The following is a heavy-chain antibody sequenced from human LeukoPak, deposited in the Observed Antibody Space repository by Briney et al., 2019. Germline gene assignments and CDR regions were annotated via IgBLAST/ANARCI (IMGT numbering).Heavy chain of an antibody. J-gene: IGHJ4*02. CDR3: ASSIDLWELDY. V-gene: IGHV3-53*04. CDR1: GFTVSSNY. CDR2: IYSGGST. Sequence: GGSLRLSCAASGFTVSSNYMSWVRQAPGKGLEWVSVIYSGGSTYYADSVKGRFTISRHNSKNTLYLQMNSLRAEDTPVYYCASSIDLWELDYWGQGTLVTVSS. D-gene: IGHD1-26*01.